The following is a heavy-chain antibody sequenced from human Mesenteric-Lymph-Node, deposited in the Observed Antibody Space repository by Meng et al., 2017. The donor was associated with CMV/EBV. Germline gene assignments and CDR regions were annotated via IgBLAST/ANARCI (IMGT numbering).Heavy chain of an antibody. CDR1: GFTFSSYA. D-gene: IGHD5-18*01. CDR2: IKQDGSEK. J-gene: IGHJ4*02. V-gene: IGHV3-7*01. Sequence: GESLKISCAASGFTFSSYAMHWVRQAPGKGLEWVANIKQDGSEKYYVDSVKGRFTISRDNAKNSLYLQMNSLRAEDTAVYYCARGSGYSYGELDYWGQGTLVTVSS. CDR3: ARGSGYSYGELDY.